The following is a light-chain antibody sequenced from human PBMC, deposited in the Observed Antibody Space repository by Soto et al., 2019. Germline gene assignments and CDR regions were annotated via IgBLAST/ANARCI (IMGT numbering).Light chain of an antibody. CDR1: SSDVGGYNY. CDR3: SSYTSSSTLYV. Sequence: ALTQPASVSGSPGQSITISCTGTSSDVGGYNYVSWYQQHPGKAPKLMIFDVSNRPSGVSNRFSGSKSGNTASLTISGLQAEDEADYYCSSYTSSSTLYVFGTGTKVTVL. CDR2: DVS. V-gene: IGLV2-14*01. J-gene: IGLJ1*01.